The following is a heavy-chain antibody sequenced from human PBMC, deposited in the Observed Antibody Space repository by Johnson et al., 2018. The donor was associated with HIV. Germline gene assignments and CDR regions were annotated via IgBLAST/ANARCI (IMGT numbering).Heavy chain of an antibody. V-gene: IGHV3-20*04. D-gene: IGHD2-21*02. CDR2: INWYGGNT. J-gene: IGHJ3*01. CDR1: GFTFNDYG. CDR3: ARDVIVGGGSGDCYSTH. Sequence: VQLVESGGGVVRPGGFLRLSCAASGFTFNDYGMSWVRQVPGKGLEWVSGINWYGGNTGYVDSVKGRFTISRDNAKNSLCLQMNSLRVEDTALYYCARDVIVGGGSGDCYSTHWGQGTMVTVSS.